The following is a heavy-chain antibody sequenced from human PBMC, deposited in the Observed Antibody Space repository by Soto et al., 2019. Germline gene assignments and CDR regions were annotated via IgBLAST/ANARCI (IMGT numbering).Heavy chain of an antibody. CDR1: GFTFSSYG. V-gene: IGHV3-33*01. D-gene: IGHD3-22*01. Sequence: GGSLRLSCAASGFTFSSYGMHWVREAPGKGLEWVAVIWYDGSNKYYADSVKGRFTISRDNSKSTLYLQMNSLRAEDTAVYYCARGGYDSSGYYYHFGYWGQGTLVTVSS. J-gene: IGHJ4*02. CDR3: ARGGYDSSGYYYHFGY. CDR2: IWYDGSNK.